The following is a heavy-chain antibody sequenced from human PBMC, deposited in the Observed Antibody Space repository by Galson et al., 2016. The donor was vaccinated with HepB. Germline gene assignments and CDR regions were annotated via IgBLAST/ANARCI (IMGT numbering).Heavy chain of an antibody. Sequence: SLRLSCATSGFTLSAFAMHWVRQVPGKGLEWLTLIWHDGSKEYYTESVKGRFTISRDNAKNIVYLQMDSLTDEDTAAYYCARDRAADGLAAIDFWGQGTLVTVSP. CDR1: GFTLSAFA. J-gene: IGHJ4*02. CDR3: ARDRAADGLAAIDF. V-gene: IGHV3-33*01. D-gene: IGHD5-24*01. CDR2: IWHDGSKE.